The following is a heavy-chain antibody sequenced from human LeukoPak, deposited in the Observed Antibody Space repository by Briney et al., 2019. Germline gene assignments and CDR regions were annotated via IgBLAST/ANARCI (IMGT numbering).Heavy chain of an antibody. Sequence: GGSLRLSCAASGFTVSSNYMSWVRQAPGKGLEWVSQISTDGSQTFYADSVKGRFTISRDNAKNTLFLQMDSLRPEDTAVYYCVRSLRSADFWGQGTLVTVSS. CDR1: GFTVSSNY. V-gene: IGHV3-74*01. CDR3: VRSLRSADF. CDR2: ISTDGSQT. J-gene: IGHJ4*02.